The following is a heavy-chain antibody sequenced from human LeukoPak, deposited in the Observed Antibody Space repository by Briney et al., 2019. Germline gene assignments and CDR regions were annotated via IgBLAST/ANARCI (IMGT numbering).Heavy chain of an antibody. CDR3: ASYGDYLFGLDYFDY. J-gene: IGHJ4*02. Sequence: GGSLRLSCAASGFIFSSYAMSWVRQAPGKGLEWVSGITHSGGNNTYHADSVKGRFTISRDNSKNTLYLQVNSLRAEDTAVYYCASYGDYLFGLDYFDYWGQGTLVTVSS. CDR1: GFIFSSYA. CDR2: ITHSGGNNT. V-gene: IGHV3-23*01. D-gene: IGHD4-17*01.